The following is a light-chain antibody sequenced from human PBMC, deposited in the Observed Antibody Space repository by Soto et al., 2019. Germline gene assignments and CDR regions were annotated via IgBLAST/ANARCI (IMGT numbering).Light chain of an antibody. CDR3: CSCAGRSTFFV. CDR1: TSDIGGYNY. J-gene: IGLJ1*01. CDR2: DVN. Sequence: QSALTQPRSVSGSPGQSVTSSCTGTTSDIGGYNYVSWYQQHPGKAPKLLIYDVNRRPSGVPDRFSGSKSGNTASLTISGLQAEDETDYYCCSCAGRSTFFVFGTGTKVTVL. V-gene: IGLV2-11*01.